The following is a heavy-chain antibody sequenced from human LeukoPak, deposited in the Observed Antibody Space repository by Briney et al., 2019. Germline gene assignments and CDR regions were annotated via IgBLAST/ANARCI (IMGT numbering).Heavy chain of an antibody. Sequence: SETLSLTCTVYGGSISSYYWSWIRQPPGKGLEWIGYIYYSGSTNYNPSLKSRVTISVDTSKNQFSLKLSSVTAADTAVYYCARVRAYCSSTSCYFLQLYYFDYWGQGTLVTVSS. CDR2: IYYSGST. CDR1: GGSISSYY. V-gene: IGHV4-59*01. CDR3: ARVRAYCSSTSCYFLQLYYFDY. J-gene: IGHJ4*02. D-gene: IGHD2-2*01.